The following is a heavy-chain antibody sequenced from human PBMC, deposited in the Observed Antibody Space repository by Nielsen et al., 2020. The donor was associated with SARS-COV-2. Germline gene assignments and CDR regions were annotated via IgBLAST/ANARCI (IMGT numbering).Heavy chain of an antibody. CDR1: GGSISSGSYY. J-gene: IGHJ4*02. D-gene: IGHD3-9*01. CDR2: IYTSGST. CDR3: ARGSLSRSDFDY. V-gene: IGHV4-61*02. Sequence: SETLSLTCTVSGGSISSGSYYWSWIRQPAGKGLEWIGRIYTSGSTNYNPSLKSRVTISVDTSKNQFSLKLSSVTAADTAVYYCARGSLSRSDFDYWGQGTLVTVSS.